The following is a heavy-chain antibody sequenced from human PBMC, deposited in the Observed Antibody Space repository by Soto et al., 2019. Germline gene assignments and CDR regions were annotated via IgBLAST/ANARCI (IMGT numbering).Heavy chain of an antibody. J-gene: IGHJ4*02. CDR2: VIGSGVNV. CDR3: AKGSAFECKGAICYPFDH. D-gene: IGHD3-10*01. Sequence: GGSLRLSCTASGFTFSNYAINWVRLAPGKRLEWVSSVIGSGVNVFYADSVKGRFTISRDNSKNTVYLGMNSLRADDTAEYCCAKGSAFECKGAICYPFDHWGRGTLVTVSS. CDR1: GFTFSNYA. V-gene: IGHV3-23*01.